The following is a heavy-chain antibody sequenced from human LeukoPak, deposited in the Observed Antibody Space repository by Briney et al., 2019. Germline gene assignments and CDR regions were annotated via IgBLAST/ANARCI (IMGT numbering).Heavy chain of an antibody. Sequence: GRSLRLSCAASGFTFSSYAMHWVRQAPGKGLVWVSRINSDGSSTSYADSVKGRFTISRDNAKNTLYLQMNSLRAEDTAVYYCAKGVSSPLYYFDYWGQGTLVTVSS. CDR1: GFTFSSYA. CDR2: INSDGSST. CDR3: AKGVSSPLYYFDY. V-gene: IGHV3-74*01. D-gene: IGHD6-13*01. J-gene: IGHJ4*02.